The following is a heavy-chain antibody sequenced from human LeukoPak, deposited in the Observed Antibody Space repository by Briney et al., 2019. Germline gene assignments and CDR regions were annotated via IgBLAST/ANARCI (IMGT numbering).Heavy chain of an antibody. CDR2: ISGSGGST. J-gene: IGHJ4*02. Sequence: PGGSLRLSCAASGFTFSSYAMSWVRQAPGKGLEWVSAISGSGGSTYYADSVKGRFTISRDNSKNTLYLQMNSLRAEDTAVYYCAKEAAKRDYYDSSGYNDYWGQGTLVTVSS. CDR1: GFTFSSYA. CDR3: AKEAAKRDYYDSSGYNDY. V-gene: IGHV3-23*01. D-gene: IGHD3-22*01.